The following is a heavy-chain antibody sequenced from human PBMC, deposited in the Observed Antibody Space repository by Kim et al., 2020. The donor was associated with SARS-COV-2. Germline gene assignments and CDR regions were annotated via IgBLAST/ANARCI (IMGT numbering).Heavy chain of an antibody. D-gene: IGHD3-16*02. CDR1: GHFFSSDS. CDR3: LSGLSFAYF. CDR2: IVSGLGNT. J-gene: IGHJ4*01. Sequence: ASVKVSCKTSGHFFSSDSISWVRQAPGQGLEWMGGIVSGLGNTIYSQKFQGRVTFTTDTSASTAYMELSFLRSEDSAVYYCLSGLSFAYF. V-gene: IGHV1-3*01.